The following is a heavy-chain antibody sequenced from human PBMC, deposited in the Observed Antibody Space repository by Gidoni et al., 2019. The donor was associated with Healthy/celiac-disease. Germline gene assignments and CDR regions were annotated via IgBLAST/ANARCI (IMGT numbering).Heavy chain of an antibody. CDR1: GYTFTSYY. Sequence: QVQLVQSGAEVKKPGASVKVSCQASGYTFTSYYMHWVRQAPGQGLEWMGIINPSGGSTSYAQKFQGRVTMTRDTSTSTVYMELSSLRSEDTAVYYCARDFESTVDTLPGAFDIWGQGTMVTVSS. D-gene: IGHD4-17*01. CDR2: INPSGGST. J-gene: IGHJ3*02. V-gene: IGHV1-46*03. CDR3: ARDFESTVDTLPGAFDI.